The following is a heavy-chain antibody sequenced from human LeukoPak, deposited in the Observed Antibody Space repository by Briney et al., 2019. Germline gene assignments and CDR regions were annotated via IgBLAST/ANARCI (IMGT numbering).Heavy chain of an antibody. CDR2: ISGSGGST. Sequence: GGSLRLSCAASGFTFSSYAMSWVRQAPGKGLEWVSAISGSGGSTYYADSVKGRFTISRDNSKNTLYLQMNSLRAEDTAVYYCANTFTIFGVVMGYFQHWGQGTLVTVSS. CDR1: GFTFSSYA. D-gene: IGHD3-3*01. J-gene: IGHJ1*01. V-gene: IGHV3-23*01. CDR3: ANTFTIFGVVMGYFQH.